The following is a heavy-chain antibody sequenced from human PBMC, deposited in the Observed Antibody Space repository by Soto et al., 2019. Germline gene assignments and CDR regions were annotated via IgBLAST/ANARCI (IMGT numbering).Heavy chain of an antibody. J-gene: IGHJ5*02. CDR2: ISSSSSTI. Sequence: GGSLRLSCVASGFPFSTYSMNWVRQTPGKGLEWISYISSSSSTIYYADSVKGRFTISRDNAKSSLYLQMSSLRSEDTAVYYCARGIKYGDYSRWFDPWGPGTLVTVSS. V-gene: IGHV3-48*01. CDR3: ARGIKYGDYSRWFDP. D-gene: IGHD4-17*01. CDR1: GFPFSTYS.